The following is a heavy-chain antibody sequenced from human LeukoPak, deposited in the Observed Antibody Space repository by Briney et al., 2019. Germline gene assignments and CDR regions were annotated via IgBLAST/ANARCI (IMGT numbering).Heavy chain of an antibody. D-gene: IGHD4-17*01. J-gene: IGHJ4*02. CDR1: GFTFSIYW. CDR3: ARDYADYVGYFFFDY. Sequence: GGSLRLSCAASGFTFSIYWMSWVRQAPGKGLEWVANIREDGSEKYYVDSVKGRFTISRDNAKNSLYLQMNSLRAEDTAVYYCARDYADYVGYFFFDYWGQGTLVTVSS. CDR2: IREDGSEK. V-gene: IGHV3-7*03.